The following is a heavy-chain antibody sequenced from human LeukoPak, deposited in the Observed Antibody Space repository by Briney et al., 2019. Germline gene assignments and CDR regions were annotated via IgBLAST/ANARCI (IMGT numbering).Heavy chain of an antibody. CDR3: AKDAYGSSYYYYYYFYMDV. CDR2: ISGSGGDT. V-gene: IGHV3-23*01. D-gene: IGHD6-6*01. Sequence: GGSLRLSCAASGFTFSSYAMTWVRQAPGKGLELVSAISGSGGDTYYTDSVKGRFTISRDNSKNTLYLQMNSLRAEDTAVYYCAKDAYGSSYYYYYYFYMDVWGKGTTVTVSS. J-gene: IGHJ6*03. CDR1: GFTFSSYA.